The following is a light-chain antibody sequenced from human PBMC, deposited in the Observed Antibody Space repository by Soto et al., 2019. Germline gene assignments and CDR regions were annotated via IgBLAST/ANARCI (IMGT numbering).Light chain of an antibody. CDR2: DVS. Sequence: QSALTQPASVSGSPGQSITISCTGTSSDVGGYHYVSWYQQHPGKAPKLIIYDVSYRPSGVSTRFSGSKSGNTASLTIFGLQAEDEADYYCSSYTSSSTRNVFGTGTKLTVL. CDR1: SSDVGGYHY. J-gene: IGLJ1*01. CDR3: SSYTSSSTRNV. V-gene: IGLV2-14*01.